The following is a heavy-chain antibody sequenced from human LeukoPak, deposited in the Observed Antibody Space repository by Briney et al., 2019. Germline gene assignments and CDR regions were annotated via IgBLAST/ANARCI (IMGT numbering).Heavy chain of an antibody. CDR2: IKQEGSEK. CDR1: GFTFSSYW. V-gene: IGHV3-7*01. Sequence: GGSLRLSCAASGFTFSSYWMSSVRQAPGEGREWVANIKQEGSEKHYVDSVEGRFTISRDNAKNSQYLQMNSLRAEDTAVYYCAREGIYQLLSYPIDYWGQGTLVTVSP. CDR3: AREGIYQLLSYPIDY. J-gene: IGHJ4*02. D-gene: IGHD2-2*01.